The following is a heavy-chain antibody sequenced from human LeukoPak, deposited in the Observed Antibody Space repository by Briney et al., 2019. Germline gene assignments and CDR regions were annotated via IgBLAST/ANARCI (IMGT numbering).Heavy chain of an antibody. CDR3: VKSTGWYSSSWYLTD. V-gene: IGHV3-23*01. D-gene: IGHD6-13*01. Sequence: GGSLRLSCAASVSSYAMSWVRQAPGKGLEWVSAISGSGGSTYYADSVKGRFTISRDNSKNTLWLQMNSLRAEDAAVYYCVKSTGWYSSSWYLTDWGQGTLVTVSS. J-gene: IGHJ4*02. CDR2: ISGSGGST. CDR1: VSSYA.